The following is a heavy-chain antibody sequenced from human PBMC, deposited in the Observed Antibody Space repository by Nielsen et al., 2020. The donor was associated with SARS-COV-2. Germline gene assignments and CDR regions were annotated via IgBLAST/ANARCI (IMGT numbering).Heavy chain of an antibody. V-gene: IGHV4-59*01. CDR2: IYYSGDT. Sequence: SETLSLTCSVSGGSISGYYWSWIRQPPGKGLEWIGYIYYSGDTKYNPSLKSRVTISVDMSKNQFSLRLSSVTAADTAVYYCARDRHSSLPYGMGVWGQGTTVTVSS. D-gene: IGHD6-13*01. CDR3: ARDRHSSLPYGMGV. CDR1: GGSISGYY. J-gene: IGHJ6*02.